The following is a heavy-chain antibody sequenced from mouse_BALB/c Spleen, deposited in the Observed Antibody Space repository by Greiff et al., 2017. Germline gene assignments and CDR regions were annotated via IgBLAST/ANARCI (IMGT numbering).Heavy chain of an antibody. J-gene: IGHJ4*01. CDR1: GFTFSDYY. V-gene: IGHV5-4*02. Sequence: EVKLVESGGGLVQPGGSLKLSCAASGFTFSDYYMYWVRQTPEKRLEWVATISDGGSYTYYPDSVKGRFTISRDNAKNNLYLQMSSLKSEDTAMYYCARGTTDYAMDYWGQGTSVTVSS. D-gene: IGHD1-1*01. CDR3: ARGTTDYAMDY. CDR2: ISDGGSYT.